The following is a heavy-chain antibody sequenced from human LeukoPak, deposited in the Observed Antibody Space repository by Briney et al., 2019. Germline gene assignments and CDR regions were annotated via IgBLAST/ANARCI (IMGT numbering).Heavy chain of an antibody. Sequence: PSETLSLTCTVSGGSFSSYYWSWIRQPPGKGLVWIGYIYYSGSTNYNPSLKSRVTMSIDTSKNQFSLKVTSVTAADTAVYYCARVDYDSSSYFDYWGQGTPVTVSS. V-gene: IGHV4-59*01. D-gene: IGHD3-22*01. CDR1: GGSFSSYY. CDR2: IYYSGST. CDR3: ARVDYDSSSYFDY. J-gene: IGHJ4*02.